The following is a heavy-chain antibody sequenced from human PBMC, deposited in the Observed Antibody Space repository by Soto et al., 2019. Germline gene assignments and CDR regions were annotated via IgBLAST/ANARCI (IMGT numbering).Heavy chain of an antibody. CDR2: ISSNGVGT. V-gene: IGHV3-64*01. D-gene: IGHD6-6*01. J-gene: IGHJ6*03. Sequence: EVQLAESGGGLVQPGGSLRLSCAASGFTLSGYAMDWVRQAPGKGLECVSGISSNGVGTYYANSVQGRFTISRSNSKNTVYLQMGSLRPADMAVYYCARRDRPDFYYMDVWGKGTTVTVSS. CDR3: ARRDRPDFYYMDV. CDR1: GFTLSGYA.